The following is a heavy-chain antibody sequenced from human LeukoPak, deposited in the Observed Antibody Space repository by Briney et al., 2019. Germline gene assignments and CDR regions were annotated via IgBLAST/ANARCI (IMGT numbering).Heavy chain of an antibody. CDR2: IYYSGST. J-gene: IGHJ3*02. D-gene: IGHD3-16*02. Sequence: SETLSLTCTVSGGSISSGGYYWSWIRQHPGKGLEWIGYIYYSGSTYYNPSLKSRVTISVDTSKNQFSLKLTSVTAADTAVYYCARRRMITFGGVIVIIGLAFDIWGQGTMVTVSS. V-gene: IGHV4-31*03. CDR3: ARRRMITFGGVIVIIGLAFDI. CDR1: GGSISSGGYY.